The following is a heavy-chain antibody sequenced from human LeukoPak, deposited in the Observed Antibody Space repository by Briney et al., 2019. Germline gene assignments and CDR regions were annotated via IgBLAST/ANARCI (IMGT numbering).Heavy chain of an antibody. J-gene: IGHJ6*02. Sequence: SVKVSCKASGGTFSSYTISWVRQAPGQGLEWMGRIIPILGIANYAQKFQGRVTITADKSTSTAYMELSSLRSEDTAVYYCARDVSCSSTSCYTKHHYYGMDVWGQGTTVTVSS. CDR1: GGTFSSYT. V-gene: IGHV1-69*04. D-gene: IGHD2-2*02. CDR2: IIPILGIA. CDR3: ARDVSCSSTSCYTKHHYYGMDV.